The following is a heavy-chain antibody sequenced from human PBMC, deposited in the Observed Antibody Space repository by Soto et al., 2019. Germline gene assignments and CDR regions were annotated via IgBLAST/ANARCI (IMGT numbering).Heavy chain of an antibody. CDR3: AKIWFGESDGFDI. J-gene: IGHJ3*02. CDR1: GFTFSSYA. Sequence: EVQLLESGGGLVQPGGSLRLSCAASGFTFSSYAMSWVRQAPGKGLEWVSTISGTGGSTYYADSVKGRLTNSRDNSKNTLYLQMNSLRAEDTAVYFCAKIWFGESDGFDIWGQGTMVTVSS. D-gene: IGHD3-10*01. CDR2: ISGTGGST. V-gene: IGHV3-23*01.